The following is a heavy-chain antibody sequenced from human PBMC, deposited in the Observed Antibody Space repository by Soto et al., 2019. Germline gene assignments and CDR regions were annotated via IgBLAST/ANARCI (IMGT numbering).Heavy chain of an antibody. CDR2: ISGSGGST. J-gene: IGHJ4*02. CDR3: AKVLDPTFYDSSDSYFDY. D-gene: IGHD3-22*01. CDR1: GFTFSSYA. V-gene: IGHV3-23*01. Sequence: LRLSCAASGFTFSSYAMSWVRQAPGKGLEWVSGISGSGGSTYYADSVKGRFTISRDNSKNTLYPQVNSLRAEDTAVYYCAKVLDPTFYDSSDSYFDYWGQGTLVTVSS.